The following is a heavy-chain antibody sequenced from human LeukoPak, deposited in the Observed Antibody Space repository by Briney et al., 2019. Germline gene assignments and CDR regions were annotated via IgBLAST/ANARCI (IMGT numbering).Heavy chain of an antibody. CDR2: IYSGGST. CDR1: GFTVSSNY. J-gene: IGHJ3*02. Sequence: GGSLRLSCAASGFTVSSNYMSWVRQAPGKGLEWVSVIYSGGSTYYADSVKGRFTISRDNAKNTLYLQVSSLRAEDTAVYYCARSSTSHLDIWGQGTMVTVSS. D-gene: IGHD2-2*01. CDR3: ARSSTSHLDI. V-gene: IGHV3-53*01.